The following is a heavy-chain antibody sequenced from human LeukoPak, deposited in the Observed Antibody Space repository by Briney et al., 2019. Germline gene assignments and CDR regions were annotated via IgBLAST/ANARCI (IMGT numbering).Heavy chain of an antibody. J-gene: IGHJ4*02. D-gene: IGHD6-13*01. CDR1: GYTLTELS. CDR2: FDPEDGET. CDR3: ATPPPGIAAAGLSS. Sequence: ASVKVSCKVSGYTLTELSMHWVRQAPGKGLVWMGGFDPEDGETIYAQKFQGRVTMTEDTSTDTAYMELSSLRSEDTAVYYCATPPPGIAAAGLSSRGQGTLVTVSS. V-gene: IGHV1-24*01.